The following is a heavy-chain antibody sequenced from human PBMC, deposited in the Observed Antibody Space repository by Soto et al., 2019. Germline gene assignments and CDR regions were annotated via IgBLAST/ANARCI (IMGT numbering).Heavy chain of an antibody. CDR2: ISAYNGNT. D-gene: IGHD2-2*03. J-gene: IGHJ6*02. CDR1: GYTFTSYG. Sequence: GASVKVSCKASGYTFTSYGISWVRQAPGQGLEWMGWISAYNGNTNYAQKLQGRVTMTTDTSTSTAYMELRSLRSDDTAVYYCARDGEVDIFMVMAEYYYVLAVSGQGTSVTGSS. V-gene: IGHV1-18*01. CDR3: ARDGEVDIFMVMAEYYYVLAV.